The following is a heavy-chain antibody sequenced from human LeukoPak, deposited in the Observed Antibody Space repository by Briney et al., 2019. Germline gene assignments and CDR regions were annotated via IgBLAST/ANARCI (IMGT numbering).Heavy chain of an antibody. D-gene: IGHD3/OR15-3a*01. J-gene: IGHJ4*02. V-gene: IGHV3-11*05. CDR2: ISSSSSYT. CDR1: GFTFSDYY. Sequence: GGSLRLSCAASGFTFSDYYMSWIRQAPGKGLEWVSYISSSSSYTKNADAVKGRFTISRDNAKKSVYLQMNSLRAEDTAVYYCGRGQWTSDYWGQGTLVTVS. CDR3: GRGQWTSDY.